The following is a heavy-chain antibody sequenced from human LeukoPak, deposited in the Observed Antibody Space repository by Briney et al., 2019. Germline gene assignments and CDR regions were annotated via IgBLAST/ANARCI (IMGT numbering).Heavy chain of an antibody. D-gene: IGHD5-12*01. J-gene: IGHJ6*02. CDR1: GFTFSGYA. V-gene: IGHV3-23*01. Sequence: GGSLRLSCAASGFTFSGYATGWVRQAPGKGLEWGSGISGSGVSTYYAHPVKGRFTTSRDNSKNTLYLQMSSLRAQDTATYYCAKGYVSHYYYGMDVWGQGTTATVSS. CDR2: ISGSGVST. CDR3: AKGYVSHYYYGMDV.